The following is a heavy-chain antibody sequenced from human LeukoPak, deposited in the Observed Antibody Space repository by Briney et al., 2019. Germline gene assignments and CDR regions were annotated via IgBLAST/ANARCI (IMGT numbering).Heavy chain of an antibody. Sequence: SETLSLTCAVSGGSISSGGYSWSWIRQPPGTGLEWIGYIYHSGSTYYNPSLKSRVTISVDRSKNQFSLKLSSVTAADTAVYYCARGYPYYDFWSGYQSQNWFDPWGQGTLVTVSS. CDR2: IYHSGST. D-gene: IGHD3-3*01. V-gene: IGHV4-30-2*01. J-gene: IGHJ5*02. CDR1: GGSISSGGYS. CDR3: ARGYPYYDFWSGYQSQNWFDP.